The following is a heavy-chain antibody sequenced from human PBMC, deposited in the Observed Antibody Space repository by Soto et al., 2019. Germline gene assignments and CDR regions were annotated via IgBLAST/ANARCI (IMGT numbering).Heavy chain of an antibody. Sequence: EVQLVESGGGLVQPGGSLRLSCAASGFTFSSYWMSWVRQAPGKGLEWVANIKQDGSEKYYVDSVKGRFTISRDNAKNSLYLQMNSLRAEDTAVYYCARFYDFWSGYPESYYYGMDVWGQGTTVTVSS. J-gene: IGHJ6*02. D-gene: IGHD3-3*01. CDR1: GFTFSSYW. CDR2: IKQDGSEK. CDR3: ARFYDFWSGYPESYYYGMDV. V-gene: IGHV3-7*01.